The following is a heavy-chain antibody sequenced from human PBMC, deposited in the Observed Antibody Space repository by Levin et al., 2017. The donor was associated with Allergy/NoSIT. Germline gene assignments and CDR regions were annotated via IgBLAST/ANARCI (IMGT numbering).Heavy chain of an antibody. Sequence: SQTLSLTCTVSGGSISSRSYGWGWIRQPPVKGLEWIGTIYYSGTTYYNPTLKSRVTISLDTSKNQFSLNLSSVTAADTAVYYCARRAQYSSSWSFDYWGQGTLVTVSS. CDR3: ARRAQYSSSWSFDY. CDR2: IYYSGTT. D-gene: IGHD2-2*01. J-gene: IGHJ4*02. CDR1: GGSISSRSYG. V-gene: IGHV4-39*01.